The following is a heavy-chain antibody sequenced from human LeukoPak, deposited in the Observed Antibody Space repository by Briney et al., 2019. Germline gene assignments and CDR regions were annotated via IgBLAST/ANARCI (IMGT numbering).Heavy chain of an antibody. D-gene: IGHD3-3*01. CDR2: IYSGGST. J-gene: IGHJ4*02. CDR1: GFTVSSNY. CDR3: ARWKTDFWSGYYAYFDY. Sequence: PGGSLRLSCAASGFTVSSNYMSWVRQAPGKGLEWVSVIYSGGSTYYADSVEGRFTISRHNSKNTLYLQMNSLRAEDTAVYYCARWKTDFWSGYYAYFDYWGQGTLVTVSS. V-gene: IGHV3-53*04.